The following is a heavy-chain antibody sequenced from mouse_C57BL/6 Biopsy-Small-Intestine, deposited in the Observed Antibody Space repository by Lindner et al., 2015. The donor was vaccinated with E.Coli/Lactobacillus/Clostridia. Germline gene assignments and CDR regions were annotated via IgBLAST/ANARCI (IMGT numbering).Heavy chain of an antibody. V-gene: IGHV1-9*01. D-gene: IGHD1-1*01. CDR2: ILPGSDNT. CDR1: GYTFTDYW. CDR3: ARTYGSSSFAY. Sequence: VQLQESGAEPMKPGASVKLSCKATGYTFTDYWIEWVKQRPGHGLEWIGEILPGSDNTNYNERFKGKASFTTDTSSNTAYMQLSSLTTEDSAIYYCARTYGSSSFAYWGQGTLVTVSA. J-gene: IGHJ3*01.